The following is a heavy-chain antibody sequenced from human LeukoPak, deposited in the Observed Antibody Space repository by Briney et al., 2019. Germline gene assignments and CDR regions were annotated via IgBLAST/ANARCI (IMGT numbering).Heavy chain of an antibody. D-gene: IGHD3-10*01. Sequence: GGSLRLSCAASGSTFSSYSMNWVRQAPGKGLEWVSYISSSSSTIYYADSVKGRFTISRDNAKNSLYLQMNSLRAEDTAVYYCARLWFGESIDYWGQGTLVTVSS. CDR1: GSTFSSYS. CDR2: ISSSSSTI. V-gene: IGHV3-48*01. CDR3: ARLWFGESIDY. J-gene: IGHJ4*02.